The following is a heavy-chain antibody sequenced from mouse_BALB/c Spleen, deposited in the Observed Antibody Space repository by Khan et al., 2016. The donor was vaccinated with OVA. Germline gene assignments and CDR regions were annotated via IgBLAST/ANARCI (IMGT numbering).Heavy chain of an antibody. J-gene: IGHJ3*01. Sequence: EVQLVESGGGLVKPGGSLKLSCAASGFAFSSYNMSWVRQTPEKRLEWVATISGTGSYTYYQDSVKGRFTISRDNARNTLYLQMSSLRSEDTALYYCARPSYYGNPWFTYWGQGTLVTVSA. CDR1: GFAFSSYN. CDR2: ISGTGSYT. D-gene: IGHD2-10*01. CDR3: ARPSYYGNPWFTY. V-gene: IGHV5-9*02.